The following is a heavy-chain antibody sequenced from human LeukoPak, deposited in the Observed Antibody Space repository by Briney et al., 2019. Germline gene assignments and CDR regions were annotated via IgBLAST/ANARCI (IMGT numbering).Heavy chain of an antibody. CDR1: GFSFSRYR. V-gene: IGHV3-7*01. Sequence: GRSLRLSCAGSGFSFSRYRMAWVRQAPGKGLEWVASINQDVSRVHYVDSVKGRFTISRDNAKSSLFLQMTSLRVEDTAVYYCARLKDDVTKFDYWGQGTLVTVSS. D-gene: IGHD2-8*01. CDR2: INQDVSRV. J-gene: IGHJ4*02. CDR3: ARLKDDVTKFDY.